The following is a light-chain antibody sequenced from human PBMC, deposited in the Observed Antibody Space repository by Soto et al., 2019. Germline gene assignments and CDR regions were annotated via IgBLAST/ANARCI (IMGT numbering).Light chain of an antibody. CDR1: QSISYW. V-gene: IGKV1-5*03. Sequence: DIQMTQSPSTLSASVGDRVTITCRASQSISYWLAWYQQKPGKAPNLLIYKASSLESGVPSRFSGSGSGTEFTRTISSLQPDDFATYYCQQYNNYWTFGHGTKVEIK. CDR3: QQYNNYWT. CDR2: KAS. J-gene: IGKJ1*01.